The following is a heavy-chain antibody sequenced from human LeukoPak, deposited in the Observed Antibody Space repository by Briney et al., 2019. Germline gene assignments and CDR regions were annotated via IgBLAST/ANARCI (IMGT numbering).Heavy chain of an antibody. D-gene: IGHD1-26*01. J-gene: IGHJ6*03. V-gene: IGHV4-39*01. CDR1: GGSISSSSYY. CDR3: ARAELSLYYYYMDA. CDR2: IYYSGSI. Sequence: SETLSLTCIVSGGSISSSSYYWGWIRQPPGKGLEWIGSIYYSGSIYHNPSLKSRVTISVDTSKNQFSLKLSSVTAADTAVYYCARAELSLYYYYMDAWGKGTTVTISS.